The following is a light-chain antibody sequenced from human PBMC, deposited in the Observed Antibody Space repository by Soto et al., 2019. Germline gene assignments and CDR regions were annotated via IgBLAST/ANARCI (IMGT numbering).Light chain of an antibody. Sequence: VLTQSPGTLSFSPGERATLSCRANQNLGDGRLAWYQQKPGQHPTLLIYDASTRATGIPDRFSGSGSGTDFTLTISRLEPEDFAVYYCQEHASIFGQGTRLEIK. V-gene: IGKV3-20*01. J-gene: IGKJ5*01. CDR1: QNLGDGR. CDR2: DAS. CDR3: QEHASI.